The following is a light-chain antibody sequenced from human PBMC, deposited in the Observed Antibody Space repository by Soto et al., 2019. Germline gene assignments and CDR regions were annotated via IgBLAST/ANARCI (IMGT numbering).Light chain of an antibody. J-gene: IGKJ2*01. CDR1: QSVLTW. Sequence: DIQVTQSPATLSASVGDTVSITCRASQSVLTWLAWYQQKSGKAPNLLIYKASRLRDGVPSRFSGSGSGTDITLTISSLQPDDFASYCCQHYFIYPYAFGQGTKLEI. V-gene: IGKV1-5*03. CDR2: KAS. CDR3: QHYFIYPYA.